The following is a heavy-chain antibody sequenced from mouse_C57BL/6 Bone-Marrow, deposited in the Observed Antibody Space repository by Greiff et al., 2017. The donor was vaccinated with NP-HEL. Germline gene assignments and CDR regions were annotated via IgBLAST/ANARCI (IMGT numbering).Heavy chain of an antibody. CDR3: ARGSGTLFAY. D-gene: IGHD4-1*01. J-gene: IGHJ3*01. V-gene: IGHV5-4*03. CDR1: GFTFSSYA. Sequence: EVMLVESGGGLVKPGGSLKLSCAASGFTFSSYAMSWVRQTPEKRLEWVATISDGGSYTYYPDNVKGRFTISRDNAKNNLYLQMSHLKSEDTAMDYCARGSGTLFAYWGQGTLVTVSA. CDR2: ISDGGSYT.